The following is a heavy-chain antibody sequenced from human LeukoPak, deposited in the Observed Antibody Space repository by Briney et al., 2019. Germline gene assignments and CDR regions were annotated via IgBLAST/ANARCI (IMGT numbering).Heavy chain of an antibody. V-gene: IGHV3-49*03. Sequence: PGGSLRLSCTASGFTFGEYAMTSLRQAPGKGLEGVGFIRSKAYGGTTEHAASVKGRFTISRDDSKGIAYLQMNSLKTEDTAVYYCNRGWGFAELNRLNSTAFDIWGQGTMVTVSS. J-gene: IGHJ3*02. CDR2: IRSKAYGGTT. D-gene: IGHD3-10*01. CDR1: GFTFGEYA. CDR3: NRGWGFAELNRLNSTAFDI.